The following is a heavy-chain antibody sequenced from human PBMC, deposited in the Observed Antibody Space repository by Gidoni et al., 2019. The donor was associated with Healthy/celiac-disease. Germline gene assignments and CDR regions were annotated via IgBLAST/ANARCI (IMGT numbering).Heavy chain of an antibody. D-gene: IGHD4-17*01. J-gene: IGHJ3*02. CDR1: GVSISSCLYY. CDR2: IYYSGST. V-gene: IGHV4-39*01. CDR3: ARPMTTVTTLRSPGAFDI. Sequence: LQLQESGPGLVKSSETLSLTCTVSGVSISSCLYYWGWIRQPPGKGLEWIGSIYYSGSTYYNPSLKSRVTISVDTTKNQFSLKLSSVTAADTAVYYCARPMTTVTTLRSPGAFDIWGQGTMVTVSS.